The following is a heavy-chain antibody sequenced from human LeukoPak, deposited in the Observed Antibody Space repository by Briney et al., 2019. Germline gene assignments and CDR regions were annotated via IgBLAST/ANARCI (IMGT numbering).Heavy chain of an antibody. CDR2: MFDSVRT. Sequence: SETLSLTCTVSGGSLSSHFWSWIRQPPGRGLEWIGYMFDSVRTKDNPSLKSRLTLSADTSKNKFSLRLSSVTAADTAVYYCATIRRGDIFGYFDFWGQGIKVTVSS. CDR3: ATIRRGDIFGYFDF. D-gene: IGHD5-18*01. J-gene: IGHJ4*02. CDR1: GGSLSSHF. V-gene: IGHV4-59*11.